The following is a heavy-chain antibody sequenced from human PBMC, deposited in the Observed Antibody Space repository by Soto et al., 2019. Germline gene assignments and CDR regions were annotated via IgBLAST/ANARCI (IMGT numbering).Heavy chain of an antibody. Sequence: EVQLVESGGGLIQPGGSLRLSCAASGFTVSRDYMSWVRQAPGKGLEWVSVIYTGGSTYYAASVKGRFTFSRDNSKNSLYLKMHSLRAEDTAVYYCARAHGGTPALFDPWGQGTLVTVSS. V-gene: IGHV3-53*01. J-gene: IGHJ5*02. D-gene: IGHD2-15*01. CDR3: ARAHGGTPALFDP. CDR2: IYTGGST. CDR1: GFTVSRDY.